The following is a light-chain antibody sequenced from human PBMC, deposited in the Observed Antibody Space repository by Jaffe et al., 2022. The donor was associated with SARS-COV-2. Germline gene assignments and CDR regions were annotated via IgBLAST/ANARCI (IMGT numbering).Light chain of an antibody. CDR1: QSLLYNINNKKY. J-gene: IGKJ4*01. V-gene: IGKV4-1*01. CDR2: WAS. Sequence: DIVMTQSPDSLAVSLGERATINCKSSQSLLYNINNKKYLAWYHQKPGQPPKLLIKWASTRESGVPDRFSGSGSGTDFTLTISSLQAEDVAVYYCQQYFSTPLTFGGGTKVELK. CDR3: QQYFSTPLT.